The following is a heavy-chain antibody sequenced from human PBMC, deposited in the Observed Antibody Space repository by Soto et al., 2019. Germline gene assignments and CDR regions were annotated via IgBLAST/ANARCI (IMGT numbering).Heavy chain of an antibody. J-gene: IGHJ1*01. CDR1: GFTFSSYG. CDR3: ADDPKRVWRYHEVEYFQH. CDR2: ISYDGRNK. V-gene: IGHV3-30*18. Sequence: QVQLVESGGGVVQPGRSLRLSCAASGFTFSSYGMHWVRQAPGKGLEWVAVISYDGRNKYYADSVKGRFTISRDNSKNTLYLQMNSLRAEDTAVYYCADDPKRVWRYHEVEYFQHWGQGTLVTVSS. D-gene: IGHD3-3*01.